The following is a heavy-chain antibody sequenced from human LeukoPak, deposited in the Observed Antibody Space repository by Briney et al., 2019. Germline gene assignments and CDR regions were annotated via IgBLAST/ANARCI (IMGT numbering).Heavy chain of an antibody. CDR1: GGSISSYF. J-gene: IGHJ4*02. D-gene: IGHD1-26*01. CDR3: ARLPGATSNVDY. V-gene: IGHV4-59*08. Sequence: NSSETLSLTCTVSGGSISSYFWSWIRQPPGKGLEWIGYIYYSASTNYNPSLKSRVTISVDTSKNQFSLKLSSVTAADTAVYYCARLPGATSNVDYWGQGTLVTVSS. CDR2: IYYSAST.